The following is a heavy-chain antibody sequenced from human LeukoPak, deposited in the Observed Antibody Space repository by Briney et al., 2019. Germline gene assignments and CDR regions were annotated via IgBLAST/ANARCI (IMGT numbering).Heavy chain of an antibody. CDR2: ITPDGDGS. J-gene: IGHJ4*02. V-gene: IGHV3-74*01. CDR3: ARDPNNYDSH. D-gene: IGHD3-22*01. Sequence: GGSLRLPCAASGFTFSSSWMHWVRQVPGKGLEWVSRITPDGDGSTYAASVQGRFTISRDNAKDTVYLQMSNLRAEDTALYYCARDPNNYDSHLGQGTLVTVSS. CDR1: GFTFSSSW.